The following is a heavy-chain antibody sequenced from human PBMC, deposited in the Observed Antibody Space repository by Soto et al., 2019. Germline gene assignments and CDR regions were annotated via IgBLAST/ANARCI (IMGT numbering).Heavy chain of an antibody. J-gene: IGHJ3*02. CDR1: GYPVTAYY. CDR2: INPATGAA. CDR3: AGGGGVGVAGSAAFDM. Sequence: QLHLVQSGAVVKKPGASVTVSCSASGYPVTAYYMHWVRQAPGRGLEWMGGINPATGAAKYTQTCQGRVTLPRDTPTSTVFMELGGRTFGATAVFYWAGGGGVGVAGSAAFDMWGQGTLVTVSS. V-gene: IGHV1-2*02. D-gene: IGHD3-3*01.